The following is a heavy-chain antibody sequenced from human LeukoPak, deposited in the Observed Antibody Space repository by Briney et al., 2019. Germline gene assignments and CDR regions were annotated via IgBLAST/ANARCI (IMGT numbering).Heavy chain of an antibody. J-gene: IGHJ4*02. V-gene: IGHV1-69*13. Sequence: ASVKVSCRASGCTFSSYAMSWVRQAPGQGLEWMEGLIPIFGTANYAQKFQGRVTITADESTSTAYMELSSLRSEDTAVYYCARDTSMVRGVYDYWGQGTLVTVSS. CDR1: GCTFSSYA. D-gene: IGHD3-10*01. CDR3: ARDTSMVRGVYDY. CDR2: LIPIFGTA.